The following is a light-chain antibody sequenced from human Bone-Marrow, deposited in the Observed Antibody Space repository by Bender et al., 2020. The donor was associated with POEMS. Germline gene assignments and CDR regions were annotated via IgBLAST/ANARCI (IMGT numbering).Light chain of an antibody. V-gene: IGLV2-23*01. Sequence: QSALTQPASGSESPGQSITLSCSGTGSDVGRYNLVSCYQHHPGKAPKLLIYEGTKRPSGVSDRFSASKSGNTASLTISGLQPDDEADYYCCSYAGRRSWVFGGGTKVTVL. CDR3: CSYAGRRSWV. CDR1: GSDVGRYNL. J-gene: IGLJ3*02. CDR2: EGT.